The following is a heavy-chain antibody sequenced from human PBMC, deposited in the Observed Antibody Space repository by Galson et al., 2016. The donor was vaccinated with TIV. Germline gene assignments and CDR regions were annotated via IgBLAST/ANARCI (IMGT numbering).Heavy chain of an antibody. J-gene: IGHJ6*02. Sequence: SVKVSCKASGYPFSAYYIHWVRQAPGQGLEWMGWINPYGDDTNYEQRFQGRVSMTSDTSINTAYMELSSLRSDDTAIFFCARGFNYGFDFYYGMDVWAREPRSPSP. CDR2: INPYGDDT. V-gene: IGHV1-2*02. CDR3: ARGFNYGFDFYYGMDV. CDR1: GYPFSAYY. D-gene: IGHD5-18*01.